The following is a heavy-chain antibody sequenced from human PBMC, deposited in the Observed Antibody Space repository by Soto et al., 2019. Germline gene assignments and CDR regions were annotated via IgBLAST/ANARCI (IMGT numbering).Heavy chain of an antibody. CDR2: MNPSMGNT. D-gene: IGHD4-17*01. CDR1: GYTFTSYD. Sequence: QVQLVQSGAEVKKPGASVKVSCKASGYTFTSYDINWVRQATGQGLAWMGWMNPSMGNTSYAPKIQGRVTTTENTSIRTAYMELSSLGSEDTAVYYCARTLYGDNVDYWGQGTLVTVSS. J-gene: IGHJ4*02. CDR3: ARTLYGDNVDY. V-gene: IGHV1-8*01.